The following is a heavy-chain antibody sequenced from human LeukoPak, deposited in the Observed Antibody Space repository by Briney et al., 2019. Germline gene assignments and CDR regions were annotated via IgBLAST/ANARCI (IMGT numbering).Heavy chain of an antibody. CDR1: GFTFSTYP. CDR2: ISYDGSNK. CDR3: ARDCGGPIYY. Sequence: GGSLRLSCAASGFTFSTYPMHWVRQAPGKGMEWVAVISYDGSNKYYADSVKGRFTISRDNAKNSLYLQMNSLRAEDTAVYYCARDCGGPIYYWGQGTLVTVSS. J-gene: IGHJ4*02. V-gene: IGHV3-30*04. D-gene: IGHD2-21*01.